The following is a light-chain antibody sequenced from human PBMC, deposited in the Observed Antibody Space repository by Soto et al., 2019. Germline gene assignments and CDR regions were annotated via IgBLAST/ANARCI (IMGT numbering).Light chain of an antibody. Sequence: DIQMTQSPSTLSASVGDRVTITCRASQSISSWLAWYQQKPGKARKLLIYDDSSLESGVPSRFSGSGSGTELTLTISRLQSEDFAVYFCQQYNNWPITCGQGTRLEIK. CDR3: QQYNNWPIT. CDR1: QSISSW. CDR2: DDS. J-gene: IGKJ5*01. V-gene: IGKV1-5*01.